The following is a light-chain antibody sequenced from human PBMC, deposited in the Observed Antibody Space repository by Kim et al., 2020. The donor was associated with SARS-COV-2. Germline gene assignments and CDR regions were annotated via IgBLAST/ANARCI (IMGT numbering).Light chain of an antibody. Sequence: EIVMTQSPATLSVSPGERATLSCRASQSVNSNLAWYQQKPGQAPRLLIYDASTRATGIPASFSGRGSGTDFTLTISNLQSEDFAVYYCQQYNRWPLTFGGGTKLEIK. CDR1: QSVNSN. J-gene: IGKJ4*01. CDR3: QQYNRWPLT. CDR2: DAS. V-gene: IGKV3-15*01.